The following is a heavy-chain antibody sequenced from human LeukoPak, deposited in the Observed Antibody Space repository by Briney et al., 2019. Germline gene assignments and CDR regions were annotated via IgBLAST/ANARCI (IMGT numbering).Heavy chain of an antibody. V-gene: IGHV1-2*02. Sequence: ASVKVSCKASGSALSSCYMHWVRQAPGQGLEWMGWINPNSGGTNYAQKFQGRVTMTRDTSISTAYMELSRLRSDDTAVYYCARDYGDYEIDYWGQGTLVTVSS. J-gene: IGHJ4*02. CDR3: ARDYGDYEIDY. D-gene: IGHD4-17*01. CDR2: INPNSGGT. CDR1: GSALSSCY.